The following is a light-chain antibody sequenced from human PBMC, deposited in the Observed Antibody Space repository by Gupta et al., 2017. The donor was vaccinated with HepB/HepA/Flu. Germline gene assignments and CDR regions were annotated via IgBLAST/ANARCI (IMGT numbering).Light chain of an antibody. CDR2: STD. V-gene: IGLV1-44*01. CDR3: EVYDDGVNHRV. Sequence: SVVPPPPVSAGPPGQGVTISCSRTSTTIGGNTFNWFQQFPGAAPKLLIFSTDQRPSGVPDRFSASKSVTSASLAITGLQSEDEAGYYCEVYDDGVNHRVFGAGTKVTVL. J-gene: IGLJ3*02. CDR1: STTIGGNT.